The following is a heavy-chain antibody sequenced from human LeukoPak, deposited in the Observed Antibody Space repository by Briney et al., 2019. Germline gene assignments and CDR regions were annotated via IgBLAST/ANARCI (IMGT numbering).Heavy chain of an antibody. J-gene: IGHJ4*02. Sequence: GGSLRLSCAASGFTFSSYWMSWVRQAPGKGLEWVANIKQDGSEKYYVDSVKGRFTISRDNAKNSLYLQMNSLRAEDTAVYYCARGQRSGQYYFDKWGQGTLVTVSS. CDR1: GFTFSSYW. D-gene: IGHD6-19*01. CDR2: IKQDGSEK. CDR3: ARGQRSGQYYFDK. V-gene: IGHV3-7*01.